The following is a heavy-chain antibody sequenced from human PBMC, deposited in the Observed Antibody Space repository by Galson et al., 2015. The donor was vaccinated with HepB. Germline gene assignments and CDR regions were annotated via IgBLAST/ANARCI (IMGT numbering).Heavy chain of an antibody. J-gene: IGHJ4*02. CDR1: GITFSSYA. CDR2: ISGSGART. D-gene: IGHD3-16*02. V-gene: IGHV3-23*01. CDR3: AKGMFTFGGVIAPSDY. Sequence: SLRLSCAASGITFSSYAMSWVRQAPGKGLEWVSAISGSGARTHYADSVKGRFTISRDNSKHTLYLQMNSLRAEDTAVYYCAKGMFTFGGVIAPSDYWGQGTLVTVSS.